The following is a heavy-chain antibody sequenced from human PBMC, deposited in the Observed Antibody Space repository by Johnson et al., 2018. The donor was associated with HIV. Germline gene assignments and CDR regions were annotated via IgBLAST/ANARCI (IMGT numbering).Heavy chain of an antibody. V-gene: IGHV3-7*05. CDR3: ARKGDAFDI. Sequence: VQLVESGGGVVQPGRSVRLSCAASGFTFSNYWMTWVRQAPGKGLEWVANINLDGSEKYYVDSVKGRFTISRDNAKNSLHLQMNSLRADDTAVYYCARKGDAFDIWGQGTMVTVSS. J-gene: IGHJ3*02. CDR1: GFTFSNYW. CDR2: INLDGSEK.